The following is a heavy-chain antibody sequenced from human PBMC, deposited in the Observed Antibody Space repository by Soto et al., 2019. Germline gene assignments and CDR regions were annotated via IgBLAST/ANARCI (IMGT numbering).Heavy chain of an antibody. Sequence: EVQLLESGGGLVQPGGSLRLSCEASVFTFSIYVMTCVRQAPGKGLEWVSAVSGSAGTTYYADSVKGRFSISRDNSKNNLYLQMNSLTADETAVYYWARVQGTARNAFDVWGHGTMVTVSS. D-gene: IGHD6-6*01. CDR3: ARVQGTARNAFDV. J-gene: IGHJ3*01. CDR2: VSGSAGTT. CDR1: VFTFSIYV. V-gene: IGHV3-23*01.